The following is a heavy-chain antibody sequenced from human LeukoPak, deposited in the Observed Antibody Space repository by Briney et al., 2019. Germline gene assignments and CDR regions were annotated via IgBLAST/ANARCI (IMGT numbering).Heavy chain of an antibody. Sequence: GGSLRLSCAASGFTVSSNYMSWVRQAPGKGLEWVSVIYSGGSTYYADSVKGRFTISRDNSKNTLYLQMNSLRAEDTAVYYCARFPLNLIVGAPQKAFDIWGQGTMVTVPS. V-gene: IGHV3-53*01. D-gene: IGHD1-26*01. CDR3: ARFPLNLIVGAPQKAFDI. CDR1: GFTVSSNY. CDR2: IYSGGST. J-gene: IGHJ3*02.